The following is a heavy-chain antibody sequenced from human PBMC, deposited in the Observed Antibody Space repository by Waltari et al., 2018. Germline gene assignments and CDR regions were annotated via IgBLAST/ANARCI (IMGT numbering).Heavy chain of an antibody. Sequence: QVQLVQSGAEVKKPGSSVKVSCKASGGTFSSYAISWVRQAPGQGLEWMGRIIPIFGTANYAQKFQGRVTITADKSTSTAYMELSSLRSEDTAVYYCATYCSSTSCSFVGAFDIWGQGTMVTVSS. CDR1: GGTFSSYA. CDR3: ATYCSSTSCSFVGAFDI. J-gene: IGHJ3*02. V-gene: IGHV1-69*08. CDR2: IIPIFGTA. D-gene: IGHD2-2*01.